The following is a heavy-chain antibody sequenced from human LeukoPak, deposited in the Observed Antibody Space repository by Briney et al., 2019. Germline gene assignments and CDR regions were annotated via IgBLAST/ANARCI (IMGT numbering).Heavy chain of an antibody. Sequence: PGGSLRLSCAASGFTFDDYAMHWVRHAPGKGLEWVSGISWNSGSIVYADSVKGRFTISRDNAKNSLYLQMNSLRAEDTALYYCAKQVAGNFDYWGQGTLVTVSS. CDR3: AKQVAGNFDY. CDR1: GFTFDDYA. D-gene: IGHD6-19*01. V-gene: IGHV3-9*01. J-gene: IGHJ4*02. CDR2: ISWNSGSI.